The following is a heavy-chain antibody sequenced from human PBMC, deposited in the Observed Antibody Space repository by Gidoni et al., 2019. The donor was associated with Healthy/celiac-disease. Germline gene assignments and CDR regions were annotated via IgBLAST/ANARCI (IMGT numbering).Heavy chain of an antibody. Sequence: EVQLVESGGGLVQPGRSLRLSCAASGFTFDDYAMHWVRQAQGKGLEWVSGISWNSGSIGYADSVKGRFTISRDNAKNSLYLQMNSLRAEDTALYYCAKGVGATTAEYFQHWGQGTLVTVSA. J-gene: IGHJ1*01. CDR3: AKGVGATTAEYFQH. CDR2: ISWNSGSI. V-gene: IGHV3-9*01. D-gene: IGHD1-26*01. CDR1: GFTFDDYA.